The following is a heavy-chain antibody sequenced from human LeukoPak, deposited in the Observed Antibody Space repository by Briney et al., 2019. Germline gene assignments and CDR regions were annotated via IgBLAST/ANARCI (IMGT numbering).Heavy chain of an antibody. D-gene: IGHD6-19*01. CDR3: ARDSWGYSSGWYLEY. V-gene: IGHV3-7*01. Sequence: GGSLRLSCAASGFSFSTYWMSWVRQAPGKGLEWVANIKQDGSEKYYVDSVKARFTISRDNAKNSLYLQMNSLRAEDTAVYYCARDSWGYSSGWYLEYWGQGTLVTVSS. J-gene: IGHJ4*02. CDR1: GFSFSTYW. CDR2: IKQDGSEK.